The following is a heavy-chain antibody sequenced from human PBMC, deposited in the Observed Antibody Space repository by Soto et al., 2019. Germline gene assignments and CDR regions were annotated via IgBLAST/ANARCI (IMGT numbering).Heavy chain of an antibody. J-gene: IGHJ4*02. Sequence: GGSLRLSCAASGFTFSGSAIHWVRQASGKGLEWVARIRTKSNGYATTYAASVKGRFTISRDDSKNMAYLQMNGLKTEDTAMYYCSRVEYVTSSTIGWGQGTLVTVSS. D-gene: IGHD3-9*01. CDR1: GFTFSGSA. CDR2: IRTKSNGYAT. CDR3: SRVEYVTSSTIG. V-gene: IGHV3-73*01.